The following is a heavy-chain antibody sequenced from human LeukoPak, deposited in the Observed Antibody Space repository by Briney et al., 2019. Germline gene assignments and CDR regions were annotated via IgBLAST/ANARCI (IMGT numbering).Heavy chain of an antibody. CDR3: TTDVRELHIDYYYMDV. J-gene: IGHJ6*03. V-gene: IGHV3-15*01. Sequence: GGSLRLSCAASGFTFSNAWMSWVRQAPGKGLEWVGRIKSKTDGGTTDYAAPVKGRFTISRDDSKNTLYLQMNSLKTEDTAVYYCTTDVRELHIDYYYMDVWGKGTTVTISS. CDR2: IKSKTDGGTT. CDR1: GFTFSNAW. D-gene: IGHD1-26*01.